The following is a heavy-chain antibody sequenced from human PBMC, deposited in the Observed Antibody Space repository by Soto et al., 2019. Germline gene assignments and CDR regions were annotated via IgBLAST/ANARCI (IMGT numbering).Heavy chain of an antibody. Sequence: GGSLRLSCAASGFTFSSYGMHWVRQAPGKGLEWVAVIWYDGSNKYYADSVKGRFTISRDNSKNTLYLQMNSLRAEDTAVYYCARSHCSGGSCYSSGYYGMDVWGQGTTVTVSS. CDR1: GFTFSSYG. J-gene: IGHJ6*02. CDR2: IWYDGSNK. CDR3: ARSHCSGGSCYSSGYYGMDV. V-gene: IGHV3-33*01. D-gene: IGHD2-15*01.